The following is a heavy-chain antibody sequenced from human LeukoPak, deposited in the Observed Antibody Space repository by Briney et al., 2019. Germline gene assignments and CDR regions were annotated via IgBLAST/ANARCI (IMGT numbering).Heavy chain of an antibody. CDR2: ISSSSSYI. CDR3: ARLSLDAFDI. V-gene: IGHV3-21*01. Sequence: GGSLRLSCAASGFTFSSYSMNWVRQAPGKGLEWVSSISSSSSYIYYADSVKGRFTISRDNAKNPLYLQMNSLRAEDTAVYYCARLSLDAFDIWGQGTMVTVSS. CDR1: GFTFSSYS. J-gene: IGHJ3*02.